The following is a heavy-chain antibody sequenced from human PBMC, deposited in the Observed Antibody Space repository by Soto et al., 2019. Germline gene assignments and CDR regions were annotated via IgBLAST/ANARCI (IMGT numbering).Heavy chain of an antibody. V-gene: IGHV1-18*01. D-gene: IGHD1-7*01. CDR1: GYTFSNYG. CDR2: VSPYNGNT. CDR3: ARDRGYNWNYGWFDP. Sequence: QVQLVQSGAEVNKPGASVKVSCKASGYTFSNYGISWVRQAPGQGLEWMGRVSPYNGNTNYEQKLQGRVTMTTDTSTSTAYMELRSLRSDDTAVYYCARDRGYNWNYGWFDPWGQGTLVTVSS. J-gene: IGHJ5*02.